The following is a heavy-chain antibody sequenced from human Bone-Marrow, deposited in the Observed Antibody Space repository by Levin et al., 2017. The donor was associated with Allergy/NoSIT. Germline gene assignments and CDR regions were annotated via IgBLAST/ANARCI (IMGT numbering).Heavy chain of an antibody. J-gene: IGHJ4*02. Sequence: GESLKISCAASGFTFSSYSMNWVRQAPGKGLEWVSYISSSSSTIYYADSVKGRFTISRDNAKNSLYLQMNSLRAEDTAVYYCARGGLLWFGELSIYYWGQGTLVTVSS. CDR1: GFTFSSYS. CDR3: ARGGLLWFGELSIYY. D-gene: IGHD3-10*01. V-gene: IGHV3-48*01. CDR2: ISSSSSTI.